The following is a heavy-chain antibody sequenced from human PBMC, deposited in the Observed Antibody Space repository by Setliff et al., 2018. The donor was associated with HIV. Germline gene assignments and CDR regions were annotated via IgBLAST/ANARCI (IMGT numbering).Heavy chain of an antibody. V-gene: IGHV4-61*09. CDR3: ARDDDKLFDY. Sequence: SETLSLTCTVSGGIISSDSFFWSWIRQPAGKGLEWIGHIYSTGNTNYNSSLKSRVTMSIETSKNQFSLKLTSVTAADTAVYYCARDDDKLFDYWGQGALVTVSS. J-gene: IGHJ4*02. CDR1: GGIISSDSFF. CDR2: IYSTGNT. D-gene: IGHD3-22*01.